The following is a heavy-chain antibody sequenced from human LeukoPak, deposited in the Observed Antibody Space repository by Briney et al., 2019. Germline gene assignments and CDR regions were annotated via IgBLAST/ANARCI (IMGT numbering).Heavy chain of an antibody. CDR2: MNSDGSSR. J-gene: IGHJ4*02. D-gene: IGHD3-16*01. CDR3: ARESTAVGDYYFDY. Sequence: AGASLRLCCASAGFIFSNYWMNWVRQAPGKGQMLVSRMNSDGSSRTYADSVKGRFTISRDNAKNTLYLQMNSLRAEDLAVYYYARESTAVGDYYFDYWGQGILVAVSS. CDR1: GFIFSNYW. V-gene: IGHV3-74*01.